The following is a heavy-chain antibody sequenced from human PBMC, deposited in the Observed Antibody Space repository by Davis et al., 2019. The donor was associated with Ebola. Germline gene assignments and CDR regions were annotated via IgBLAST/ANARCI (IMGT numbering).Heavy chain of an antibody. J-gene: IGHJ4*02. V-gene: IGHV3-30*04. Sequence: GESLKISCAASGFTFSRYAMHWVRQAPGKGLEWVVIISYDGGDEYYADSVKGRSTISRDNSKNTLYLQMNSLRDEDTAVYYCARGGAVAGNYYFDYWGQGTLVTVSS. CDR1: GFTFSRYA. CDR2: ISYDGGDE. CDR3: ARGGAVAGNYYFDY. D-gene: IGHD6-19*01.